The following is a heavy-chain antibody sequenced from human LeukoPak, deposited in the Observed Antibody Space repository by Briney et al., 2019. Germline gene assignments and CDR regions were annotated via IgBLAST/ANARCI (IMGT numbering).Heavy chain of an antibody. V-gene: IGHV1-8*01. Sequence: ASVTVSCKASGYNFIAYDFSWVRQAAGQGLEWIGWMHPNNGHTGYSEKFQGRVTMTRDTSINTVYMELNSLRFEDTAVYYCTRGALYGSGNFYLDFWGQGTLVTVSS. CDR3: TRGALYGSGNFYLDF. CDR2: MHPNNGHT. J-gene: IGHJ4*02. CDR1: GYNFIAYD. D-gene: IGHD3-10*01.